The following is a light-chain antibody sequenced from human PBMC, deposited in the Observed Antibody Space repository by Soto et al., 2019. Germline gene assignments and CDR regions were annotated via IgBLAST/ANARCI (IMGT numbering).Light chain of an antibody. Sequence: EIVLTQSPGTLSLSPGERATLSCRASQSVSSSYLAWYQQKPGQAPRLLIYGASSRATGIPDRFSGSGSGTDFTLTISRLEPEDFAVYYCQQYGSSPPFTFGVGNQVEIK. CDR1: QSVSSSY. CDR3: QQYGSSPPFT. V-gene: IGKV3-20*01. CDR2: GAS. J-gene: IGKJ4*01.